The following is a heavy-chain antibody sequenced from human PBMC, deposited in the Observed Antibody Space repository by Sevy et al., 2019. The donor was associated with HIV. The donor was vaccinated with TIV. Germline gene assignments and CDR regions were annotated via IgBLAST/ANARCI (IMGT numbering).Heavy chain of an antibody. J-gene: IGHJ6*02. D-gene: IGHD3-10*01. V-gene: IGHV1-18*04. CDR3: ARDHPAWFGELFSTDYYYGMDV. Sequence: ASVKVSCKASGYTFTSYGISWVRQAPGQGLEWMGWISAYNGKTNYAQKLQGRVTMTTDTSTSTAYMELRRLRSDETAVYYGARDHPAWFGELFSTDYYYGMDVWGQGTTVTVSS. CDR2: ISAYNGKT. CDR1: GYTFTSYG.